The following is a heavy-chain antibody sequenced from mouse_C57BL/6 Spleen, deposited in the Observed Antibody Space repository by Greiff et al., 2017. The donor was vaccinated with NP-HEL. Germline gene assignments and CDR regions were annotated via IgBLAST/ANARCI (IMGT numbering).Heavy chain of an antibody. Sequence: QVQLKESGAELVKPGASVKISCKASGYAFSSYWMNWVKQRPGKGLEWIGQIYPGDGDTNYNGKFKGKATLTADKSSSTAYMQLSSLTSEDSAVYFCALGFYSWFAYWGQGTLVTVSA. D-gene: IGHD2-12*01. V-gene: IGHV1-80*01. CDR2: IYPGDGDT. CDR1: GYAFSSYW. J-gene: IGHJ3*01. CDR3: ALGFYSWFAY.